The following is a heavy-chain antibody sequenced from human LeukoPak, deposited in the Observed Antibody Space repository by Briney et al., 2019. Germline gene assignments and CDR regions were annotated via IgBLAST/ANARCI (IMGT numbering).Heavy chain of an antibody. Sequence: KPSETLSLTCAVSGYSISSGYYWGWIRQPPGKGLEWIGSIYHSGSTYYNPSLKSRVTISVDTSKNQFSLKLSSVTAADTAVYYCAGNWNDVVVYWGQGTLVTVSS. D-gene: IGHD1-1*01. V-gene: IGHV4-38-2*01. CDR2: IYHSGST. J-gene: IGHJ4*02. CDR3: AGNWNDVVVY. CDR1: GYSISSGYY.